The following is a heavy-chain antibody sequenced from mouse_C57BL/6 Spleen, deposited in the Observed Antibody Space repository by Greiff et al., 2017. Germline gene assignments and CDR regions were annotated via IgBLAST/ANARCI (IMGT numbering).Heavy chain of an antibody. J-gene: IGHJ2*01. CDR3: ARSAITYYFDY. V-gene: IGHV1-59*01. Sequence: QVQLQQPGAELVRPGTSVKLSCKASGYTFTSYWMHWVKQRPGQGLEWIGVIDPSDSYTNYNQKFKGKATLTVDTSSSTAYMQLSSLTSEDSAVYYCARSAITYYFDYWGQGTTLTVSS. CDR1: GYTFTSYW. CDR2: IDPSDSYT. D-gene: IGHD1-1*01.